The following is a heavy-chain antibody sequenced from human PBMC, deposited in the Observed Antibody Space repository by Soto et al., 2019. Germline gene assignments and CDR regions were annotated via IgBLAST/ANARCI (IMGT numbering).Heavy chain of an antibody. V-gene: IGHV1-69*13. J-gene: IGHJ5*02. D-gene: IGHD4-17*01. CDR2: IIPIFATA. CDR3: ARGLKSGDSDPFHP. Sequence: SSVKISCKASGGTFSSYAISWVRQAPGQGLEWMGGIIPIFATANYAQKFQGRVTITADESTSTAYMELSSLRSEDTAVYYCARGLKSGDSDPFHPCGQGTMLTV. CDR1: GGTFSSYA.